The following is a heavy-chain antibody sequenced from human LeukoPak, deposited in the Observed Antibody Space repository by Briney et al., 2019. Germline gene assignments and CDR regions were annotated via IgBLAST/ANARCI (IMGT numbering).Heavy chain of an antibody. V-gene: IGHV1-18*01. CDR3: ARGFFELEYYYDSSGYDY. Sequence: GASVKVSCKASGYTFTSYDINWVRQATGQGLEWMGWISAYNGNTNYAQKLQGRVTMTTDTSTSTAYMELRSLRSDDTAVYYCARGFFELEYYYDSSGYDYWGQGTLVTVSS. D-gene: IGHD3-22*01. CDR1: GYTFTSYD. CDR2: ISAYNGNT. J-gene: IGHJ4*02.